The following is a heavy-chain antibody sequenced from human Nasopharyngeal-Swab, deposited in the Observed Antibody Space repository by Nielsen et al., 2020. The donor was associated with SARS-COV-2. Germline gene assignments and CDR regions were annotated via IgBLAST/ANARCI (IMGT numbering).Heavy chain of an antibody. CDR2: TRARGDNSGSGGST. CDR3: AKDLRCPYYF. Sequence: GWSLSLSSVASGYSSRTYGLSWVRQAPAKGLEWVAATRARGDNSGSGGSTYYADSVKARFTISRDNSKNTLSLQMNGLGAEDTAVYYCAKDLRCPYYFWGQGTLVTVSS. CDR1: GYSSRTYG. V-gene: IGHV3-23*01. J-gene: IGHJ4*02. D-gene: IGHD3-10*01.